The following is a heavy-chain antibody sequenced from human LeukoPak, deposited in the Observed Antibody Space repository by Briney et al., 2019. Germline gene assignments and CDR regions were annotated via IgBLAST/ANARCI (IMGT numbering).Heavy chain of an antibody. CDR1: GGSISGYY. D-gene: IGHD3-22*01. CDR3: ARRNGNYYDFDY. CDR2: IFYSGSP. J-gene: IGHJ4*02. V-gene: IGHV4-59*08. Sequence: SETLSLTCTVSGGSISGYYWSWIRHPPGKGLEWIGYIFYSGSPDYNPSLKSRVTISEDTSKTQFSLKLSSVTAADTAVYYCARRNGNYYDFDYWGQGTLVTVSS.